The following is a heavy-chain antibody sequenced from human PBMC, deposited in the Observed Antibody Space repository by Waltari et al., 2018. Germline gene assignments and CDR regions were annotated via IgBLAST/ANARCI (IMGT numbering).Heavy chain of an antibody. CDR1: GFTFSSHW. CDR2: INSDGIT. V-gene: IGHV3-74*01. Sequence: EVQLVESGGGLVQAGGSLRLSCAASGFTFSSHWMPWGRQDPEKGLLVIARINSDGITSFADSVKGRFTISRDNAKNTLYLQLSSLRIEDTAVYYCVRGGDGYGNFEYWGQGILVTVSS. J-gene: IGHJ4*02. D-gene: IGHD5-12*01. CDR3: VRGGDGYGNFEY.